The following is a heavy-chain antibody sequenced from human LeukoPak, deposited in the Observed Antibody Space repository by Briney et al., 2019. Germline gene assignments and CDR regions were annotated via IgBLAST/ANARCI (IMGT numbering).Heavy chain of an antibody. J-gene: IGHJ4*02. Sequence: GGSLRLPCEAAGTTFSRYWMNWVRQAPGKGLEWVANIKQGGSEKYYVDSVKGRFTISRDNAKNSLYLQMNSLRAEDTAVYYCAGGAGWLVDYWGQGTLVTVSS. D-gene: IGHD6-19*01. CDR2: IKQGGSEK. CDR1: GTTFSRYW. V-gene: IGHV3-7*03. CDR3: AGGAGWLVDY.